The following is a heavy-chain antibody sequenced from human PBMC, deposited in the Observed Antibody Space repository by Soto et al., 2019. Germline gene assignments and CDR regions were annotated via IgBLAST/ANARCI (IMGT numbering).Heavy chain of an antibody. CDR1: GGSISGDYW. D-gene: IGHD1-26*01. Sequence: PETRSLTCGVSGGSISGDYWWTWVRQSPGKGLEWLGEIFHSGSTNSNPSLKTRFTLSVDKSKREFSLTMTSVTAADKGVYYCARGHSGSYLREGLGYYYVMDIWGEGNTVTVSS. J-gene: IGHJ6*02. V-gene: IGHV4-4*03. CDR2: IFHSGST. CDR3: ARGHSGSYLREGLGYYYVMDI.